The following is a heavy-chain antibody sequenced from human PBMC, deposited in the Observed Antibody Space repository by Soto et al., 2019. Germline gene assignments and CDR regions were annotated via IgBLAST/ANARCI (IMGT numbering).Heavy chain of an antibody. CDR3: ARVNEILGMGGAFDI. J-gene: IGHJ3*02. D-gene: IGHD7-27*01. Sequence: ASVKVSCKASGYTFTGYYMHWVRQAPGQGLEWMGWINPNSGGTNYAQKFQGWVTMTRDTSISTAYMELSRLRSDDTAVYYCARVNEILGMGGAFDIWGQGTMVTVSS. V-gene: IGHV1-2*04. CDR1: GYTFTGYY. CDR2: INPNSGGT.